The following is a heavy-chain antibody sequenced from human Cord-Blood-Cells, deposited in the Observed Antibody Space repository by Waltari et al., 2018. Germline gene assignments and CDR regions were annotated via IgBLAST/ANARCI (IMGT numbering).Heavy chain of an antibody. V-gene: IGHV3-30*18. CDR2: ISYDGSNK. J-gene: IGHJ4*02. CDR1: GFAFSSYG. Sequence: QVQLVESGGGVVQPGRSLRLSCAASGFAFSSYGMHWVRQAPGKGLELVAVISYDGSNKYYADSVKGRFTISRDNSKNTLYLQMNSLRAEDTAVYYCAKGSYFDYWGQGTLVTVSS. CDR3: AKGSYFDY.